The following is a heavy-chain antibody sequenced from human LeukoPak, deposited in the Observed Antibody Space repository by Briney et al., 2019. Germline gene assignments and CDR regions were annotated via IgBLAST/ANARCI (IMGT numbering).Heavy chain of an antibody. J-gene: IGHJ5*02. D-gene: IGHD2-2*02. CDR3: ARRRCSSTSCYTSWFDP. Sequence: PLETLSLTCTVSGGSISSYYWSWIRQPPGKGLEWIGYIYTSGSTNYNPSLKSRVTISVDTSKNQFSLKLSSVTAADTAGYYCARRRCSSTSCYTSWFDPWGQGTLVTVSS. CDR1: GGSISSYY. CDR2: IYTSGST. V-gene: IGHV4-4*09.